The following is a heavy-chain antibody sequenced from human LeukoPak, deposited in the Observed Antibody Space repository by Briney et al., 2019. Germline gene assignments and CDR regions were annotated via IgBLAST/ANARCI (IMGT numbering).Heavy chain of an antibody. CDR2: IYYSGNT. CDR1: GISLSNYA. J-gene: IGHJ5*02. Sequence: GSLRLSCVVSGISLSNYAMTWVRQPPGKGLEWIGSIYYSGNTYNPSLKSRVTISVDTSKNQFSLNLTSVTAADTAMYYCARVMAARREDLNWFDPWGQGTLVTVSS. D-gene: IGHD6-6*01. CDR3: ARVMAARREDLNWFDP. V-gene: IGHV4-39*07.